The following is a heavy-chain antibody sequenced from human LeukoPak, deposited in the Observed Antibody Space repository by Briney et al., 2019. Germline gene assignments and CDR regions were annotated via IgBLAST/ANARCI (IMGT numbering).Heavy chain of an antibody. CDR2: IKQDGSEK. CDR3: ARGSGWFPLEY. D-gene: IGHD6-19*01. CDR1: GFTLSSYW. V-gene: IGHV3-7*01. J-gene: IGHJ4*02. Sequence: QPGGSLRLSCAASGFTLSSYWMSWVRQAPGKGREGVANIKQDGSEKYYVDSVKGRFTISIDNAKNSLYLQMNSLRAEDTAVYYCARGSGWFPLEYWGQGTLVTVSS.